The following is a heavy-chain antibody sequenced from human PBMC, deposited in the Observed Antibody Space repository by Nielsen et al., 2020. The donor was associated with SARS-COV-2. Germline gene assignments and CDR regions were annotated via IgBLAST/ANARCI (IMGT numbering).Heavy chain of an antibody. CDR2: ISSSGSTI. V-gene: IGHV3-11*01. CDR3: ARDTHYYDSSGYYAPPYYYYGMDV. D-gene: IGHD3-22*01. J-gene: IGHJ6*02. Sequence: GGSLRLSCAASGFTFSDYYMSWIRQAPGKGLEWVSYISSSGSTIYYADSVKGRFTISRDNAKNSLYLQMNSLRAEDTAVYYCARDTHYYDSSGYYAPPYYYYGMDVWGQGTTVTVSS. CDR1: GFTFSDYY.